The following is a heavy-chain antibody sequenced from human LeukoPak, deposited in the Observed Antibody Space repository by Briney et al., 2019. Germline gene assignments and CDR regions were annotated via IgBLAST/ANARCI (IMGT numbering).Heavy chain of an antibody. CDR2: ISGSGGST. V-gene: IGHV3-23*01. Sequence: PGGSLRLSCAASGFTFSSYAMSWVRQAPGKGLELDSAISGSGGSTYYADSVKGRFTISRDNSKNTLYLQMNSLRAEDTAVYYCAKGCRSVNCDEGRWFDPWGQGTLVIVSS. CDR1: GFTFSSYA. CDR3: AKGCRSVNCDEGRWFDP. J-gene: IGHJ5*02. D-gene: IGHD2-2*01.